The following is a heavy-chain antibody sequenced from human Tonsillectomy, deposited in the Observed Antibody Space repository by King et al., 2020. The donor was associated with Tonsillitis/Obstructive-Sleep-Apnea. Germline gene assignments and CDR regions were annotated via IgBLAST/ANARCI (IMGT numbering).Heavy chain of an antibody. CDR3: ARDGGYCSSTNCYDAFDV. V-gene: IGHV3-7*04. D-gene: IGHD2-2*01. J-gene: IGHJ3*01. Sequence: VQLVESGGGLVQPGGSLRLFCALSGFTFSRYWMTWFSLAPGKGLEWVANIKQDGSVQNYLASVRGRFTISRDNAKNSLYLQMTSLRAEDTAVYYCARDGGYCSSTNCYDAFDVWGQGTMVTVSS. CDR1: GFTFSRYW. CDR2: IKQDGSVQ.